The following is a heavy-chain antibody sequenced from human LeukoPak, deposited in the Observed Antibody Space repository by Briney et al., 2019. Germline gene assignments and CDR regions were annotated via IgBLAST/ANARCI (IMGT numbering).Heavy chain of an antibody. CDR1: GDSIIGYY. V-gene: IGHV4-39*01. CDR2: IYYTGNT. D-gene: IGHD6-13*01. J-gene: IGHJ4*02. Sequence: PSETLSLTCSVSGDSIIGYYWGWIRQPPGKGLEWIGNIYYTGNTYYNSSLKSRVTISLDTSKNQFSLKLSSVTAADTAVYYCARHPRYSSSWYGGRGYFDYWGQGTLVTVSS. CDR3: ARHPRYSSSWYGGRGYFDY.